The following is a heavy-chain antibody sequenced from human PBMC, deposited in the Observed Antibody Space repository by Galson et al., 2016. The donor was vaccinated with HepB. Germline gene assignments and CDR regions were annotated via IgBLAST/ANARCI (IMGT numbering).Heavy chain of an antibody. Sequence: SLRLSCAASGFTFRSYALHWVRQAPGKGLAWVAVIWYDGSDKYYTDSVKGRFTTSRANSKNTLYLQMNSLRAEDTAVYYCASDETGYCRSTSCYTYYHGMDVWGKGTTVTVSP. CDR2: IWYDGSDK. V-gene: IGHV3-33*01. CDR3: ASDETGYCRSTSCYTYYHGMDV. J-gene: IGHJ6*04. CDR1: GFTFRSYA. D-gene: IGHD2-2*02.